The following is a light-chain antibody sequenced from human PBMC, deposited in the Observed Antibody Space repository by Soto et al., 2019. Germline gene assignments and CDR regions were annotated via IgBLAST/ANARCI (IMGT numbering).Light chain of an antibody. CDR2: DVS. Sequence: QSALTQPASVSGSPGQSITISFTGTSSDVGGYNYVSWYQHHPGKAPKLIIYDVSNRPSGVSNPFSGSKSGNTASLTISGLQPEAEADYYCSSYTTSNTRQIVFGTGTKLTVL. V-gene: IGLV2-14*03. CDR3: SSYTTSNTRQIV. CDR1: SSDVGGYNY. J-gene: IGLJ1*01.